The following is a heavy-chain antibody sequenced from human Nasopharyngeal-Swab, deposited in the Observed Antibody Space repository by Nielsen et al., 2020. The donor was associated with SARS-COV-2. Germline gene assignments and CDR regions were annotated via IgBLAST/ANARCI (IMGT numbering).Heavy chain of an antibody. CDR3: ARGRTYYDFWSGYRPRWFDP. D-gene: IGHD3-3*01. J-gene: IGHJ5*02. Sequence: SETLSLTCAVYVGSFSGYYWTWIRQPPGGGLEWIGEINHSGRTNYNPSLKGRVTVSVDTSKNQFSLKLSSVTAADTAVYYCARGRTYYDFWSGYRPRWFDPWGQGTLVTVSS. CDR1: VGSFSGYY. V-gene: IGHV4-34*01. CDR2: INHSGRT.